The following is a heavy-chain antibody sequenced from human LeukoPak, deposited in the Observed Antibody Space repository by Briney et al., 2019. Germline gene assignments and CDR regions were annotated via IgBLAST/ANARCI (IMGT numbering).Heavy chain of an antibody. D-gene: IGHD3-22*01. V-gene: IGHV4-59*01. CDR2: IYYSGST. Sequence: SETLSLTCTVSGGSISSYYWSWIRQPPGKGLEWIGYIYYSGSTNYNPSLKSRVTISVDTSKNQFSLKLSSVTAADTAVYYCARAHSSGYYSIDYWGQGTLVTVSS. CDR3: ARAHSSGYYSIDY. J-gene: IGHJ4*02. CDR1: GGSISSYY.